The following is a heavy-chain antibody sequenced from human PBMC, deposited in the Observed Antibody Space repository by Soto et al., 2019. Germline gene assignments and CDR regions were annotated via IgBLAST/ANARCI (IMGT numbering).Heavy chain of an antibody. CDR3: ARNGGVVVVITTGSFDY. D-gene: IGHD3-22*01. V-gene: IGHV4-39*01. CDR2: IYYSGST. J-gene: IGHJ4*02. Sequence: QLQLQESGPGLVKPSETLSLTCTVSGGSISSSSYYWGWIRQPPGKGLEWIGSIYYSGSTYYNPSLKSRVTISVDTSKNQFSLKLSSVTAADTAVHYCARNGGVVVVITTGSFDYWGQGTLVTVSS. CDR1: GGSISSSSYY.